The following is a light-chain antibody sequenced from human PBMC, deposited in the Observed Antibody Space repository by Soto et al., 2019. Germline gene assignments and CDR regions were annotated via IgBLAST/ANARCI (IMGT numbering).Light chain of an antibody. J-gene: IGKJ5*01. CDR1: QSISDW. Sequence: DIKMTQSPSTLSASVGDRVTITCRASQSISDWLAWYQQKPGKAPKLLIYKTSSLESGVPSRFSGSGSGTEFTLTISSLQPDDFATYYCQQYYSFSITFGQGTRLEI. CDR3: QQYYSFSIT. V-gene: IGKV1-5*03. CDR2: KTS.